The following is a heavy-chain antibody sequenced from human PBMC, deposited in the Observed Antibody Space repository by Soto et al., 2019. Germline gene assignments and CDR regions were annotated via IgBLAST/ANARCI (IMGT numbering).Heavy chain of an antibody. D-gene: IGHD2-2*01. V-gene: IGHV3-23*01. Sequence: GGSLRLSCAASGFTFSSYAMSWVRQAPGKGLEWVSAISGSGGSTYYADSVKGRFTISRDNSKNTLYLQMNSLRAEDTAVYYCAKEVVVQIVVVPAALANFFDYWGQGTLVTVSS. CDR2: ISGSGGST. CDR1: GFTFSSYA. J-gene: IGHJ4*02. CDR3: AKEVVVQIVVVPAALANFFDY.